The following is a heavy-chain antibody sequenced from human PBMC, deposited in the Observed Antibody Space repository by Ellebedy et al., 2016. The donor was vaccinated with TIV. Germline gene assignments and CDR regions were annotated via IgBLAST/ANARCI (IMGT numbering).Heavy chain of an antibody. CDR2: IRDRGEGT. D-gene: IGHD6-13*01. CDR1: GFIFSNYA. CDR3: AKESAAIGAPLYDS. J-gene: IGHJ5*01. Sequence: GESLKISCAASGFIFSNYAMSWVRQAPGEGLEWVSGIRDRGEGTFYAESVKGRFTISRDNSKNTLYLQMNSLRAEDTAIYYCAKESAAIGAPLYDSWGQGTLVTVSS. V-gene: IGHV3-23*01.